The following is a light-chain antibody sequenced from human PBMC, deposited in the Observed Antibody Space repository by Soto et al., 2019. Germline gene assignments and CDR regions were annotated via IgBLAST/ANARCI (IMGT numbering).Light chain of an antibody. V-gene: IGLV2-8*01. CDR3: SSYAGSNNFV. CDR2: EVS. CDR1: SSDVGGYNY. Sequence: QSALTQPPSASGSPGQSVTISCTGTSSDVGGYNYVSWYQQHPGKAPKLMIYEVSKRPSGAPDRFSGSKSGNTASLTVPGLQAEDEADYYCSSYAGSNNFVFGTGTKVTIL. J-gene: IGLJ1*01.